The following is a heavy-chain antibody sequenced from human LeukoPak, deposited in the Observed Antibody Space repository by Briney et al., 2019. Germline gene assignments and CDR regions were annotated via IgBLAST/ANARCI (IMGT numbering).Heavy chain of an antibody. Sequence: SETLSLTCAVYGGSFSGYYWSWIRQPPGKGPEWIGEINHSGSTNYNPSLKSRVTISVDTSKNQFSLKLSSVTAADTAVYYCARDPGYCSGGSCYSDPYYYGMDVWGQGTTVTVSS. V-gene: IGHV4-34*01. J-gene: IGHJ6*02. CDR1: GGSFSGYY. D-gene: IGHD2-15*01. CDR2: INHSGST. CDR3: ARDPGYCSGGSCYSDPYYYGMDV.